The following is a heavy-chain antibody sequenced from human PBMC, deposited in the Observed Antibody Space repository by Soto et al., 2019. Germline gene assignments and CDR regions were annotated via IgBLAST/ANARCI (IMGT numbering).Heavy chain of an antibody. J-gene: IGHJ4*02. Sequence: ASVKVSCKASGYTFTSYAMHWVRQAPGQRLEWMGLINAGNGNTNYSQKFQGRVTMTRDTSTSTVYMELSSLRSEDTAVYYCARDLDDYGDHSNGYWGQGTLVTVSS. CDR2: INAGNGNT. CDR1: GYTFTSYA. V-gene: IGHV1-3*01. D-gene: IGHD4-17*01. CDR3: ARDLDDYGDHSNGY.